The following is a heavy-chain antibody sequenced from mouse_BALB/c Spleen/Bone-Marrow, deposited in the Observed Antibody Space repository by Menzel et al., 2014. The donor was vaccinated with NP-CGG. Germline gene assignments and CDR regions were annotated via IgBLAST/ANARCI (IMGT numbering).Heavy chain of an antibody. CDR3: ARKEDGYYDAMDY. CDR2: ISRGGCST. V-gene: IGHV5-12-1*01. Sequence: EVKLQESGGGLVKPGGSLKLSCAASGFAFSSYDMSWVRQTPEKRLAWVAYISRGGCSTYYPDAVKGRFTISRGNAKNRLDLQISSVKSEDTAMYYCARKEDGYYDAMDYWGQGTAVTVSS. J-gene: IGHJ4*01. CDR1: GFAFSSYD. D-gene: IGHD2-3*01.